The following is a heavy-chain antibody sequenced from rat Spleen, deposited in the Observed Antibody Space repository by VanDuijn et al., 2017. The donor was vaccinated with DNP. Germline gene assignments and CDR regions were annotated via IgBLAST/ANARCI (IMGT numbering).Heavy chain of an antibody. CDR1: GFIFSNYW. J-gene: IGHJ3*01. Sequence: EVQLVESGGGPVQPGGSLKVSCVASGFIFSNYWMTWIRQAPGKGLEWVASITKTGDTTYYSDSVQGRFSISRDNAESTLYLQMDSLRSEDTATYYCARHGDGNYGFDWFAYWGQGTLVTVSS. CDR3: ARHGDGNYGFDWFAY. D-gene: IGHD1-11*01. CDR2: ITKTGDTT. V-gene: IGHV5-31*01.